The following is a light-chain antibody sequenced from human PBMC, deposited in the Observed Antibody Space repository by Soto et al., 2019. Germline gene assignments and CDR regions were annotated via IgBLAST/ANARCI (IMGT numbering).Light chain of an antibody. V-gene: IGLV1-51*01. CDR3: GTWDSSLSVYV. J-gene: IGLJ1*01. CDR1: SSNIGTNA. Sequence: QSVLTQPPSASGTPGQRVTISCSGSSSNIGTNALNWYQQLPGTAPKLLIYDNNKRPSGIPDRFSGSKSGTSATLGITGLQTGDEADYYCGTWDSSLSVYVFGTGTKLTVL. CDR2: DNN.